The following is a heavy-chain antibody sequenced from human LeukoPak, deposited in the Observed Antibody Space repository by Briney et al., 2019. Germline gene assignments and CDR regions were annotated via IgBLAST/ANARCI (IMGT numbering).Heavy chain of an antibody. J-gene: IGHJ5*02. CDR2: INHSGST. CDR1: GGSFSGYY. V-gene: IGHV4-34*01. Sequence: SETLSLTCAVYGGSFSGYYWSWIRQPPGKGLEWIGEINHSGSTNYNPSLKSRVTISVDTSKNQFSLKLSSVTAADTAVYYCARSRSWYYGSGSYQGYWFDPWGQGTLVTVSS. D-gene: IGHD3-10*01. CDR3: ARSRSWYYGSGSYQGYWFDP.